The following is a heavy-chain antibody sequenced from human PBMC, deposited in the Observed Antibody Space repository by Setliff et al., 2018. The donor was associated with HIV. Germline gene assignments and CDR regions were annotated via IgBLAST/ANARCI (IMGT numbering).Heavy chain of an antibody. CDR1: GYTFTSYA. J-gene: IGHJ6*03. CDR2: INAGNGNT. V-gene: IGHV1-3*01. CDR3: ARPTGAYYYYYYMDV. D-gene: IGHD7-27*01. Sequence: EASVKVSCKASGYTFTSYAMHWVRQAPGQRLEWMGWINAGNGNTNYAQKLQGRVTMTTDTSTSTAYMELRSLRSDDTAVYYCARPTGAYYYYYYMDVWGKGTTVTVSS.